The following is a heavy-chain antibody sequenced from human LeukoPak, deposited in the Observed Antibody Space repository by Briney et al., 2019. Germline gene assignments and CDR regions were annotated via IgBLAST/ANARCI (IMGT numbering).Heavy chain of an antibody. Sequence: ASVKISCKASGYTFTSYDINWVRQATGQGLEWMGWMNPNSGNTGYAQKFQGRVTMTRNTSISTAYMELSSLRSEDTAVYYCARLSNGYYELTDYWGQGTLVTVSS. CDR1: GYTFTSYD. CDR3: ARLSNGYYELTDY. V-gene: IGHV1-8*01. J-gene: IGHJ4*02. D-gene: IGHD3-22*01. CDR2: MNPNSGNT.